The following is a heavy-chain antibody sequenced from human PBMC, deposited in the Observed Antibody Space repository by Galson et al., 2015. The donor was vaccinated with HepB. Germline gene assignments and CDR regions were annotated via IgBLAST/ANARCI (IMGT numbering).Heavy chain of an antibody. Sequence: SVKVSCKASGGTFSSYAISWVRQAPGQGLEWMGRIIPILGIANYAQKFQGRVTITADKSTSTAYMELSSLRSEDTAVYYCARDVPDHYCSGGSCNDAFGIWGQGTMVTVSS. J-gene: IGHJ3*02. CDR3: ARDVPDHYCSGGSCNDAFGI. V-gene: IGHV1-69*04. CDR1: GGTFSSYA. D-gene: IGHD2-15*01. CDR2: IIPILGIA.